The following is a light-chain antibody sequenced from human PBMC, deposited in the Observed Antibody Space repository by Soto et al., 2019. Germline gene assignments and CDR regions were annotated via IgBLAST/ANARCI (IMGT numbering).Light chain of an antibody. V-gene: IGLV2-14*01. CDR1: SGDVGTYNY. Sequence: QSVLTQPASVSGSPGQSITISCTGTSGDVGTYNYVSWHQQYPGKAPKLMIYEVSNRPSGVSYRFSGSKSGNTASLTISGLQAEDEADYYCSSYTSSSTLVFGTGTKVTVL. CDR2: EVS. CDR3: SSYTSSSTLV. J-gene: IGLJ1*01.